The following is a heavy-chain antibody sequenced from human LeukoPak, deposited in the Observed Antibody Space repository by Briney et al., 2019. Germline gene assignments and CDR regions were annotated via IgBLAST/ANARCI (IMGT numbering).Heavy chain of an antibody. CDR3: AREYYGSGSYPGKDY. Sequence: PSQTLSLTCTVSGGSISSGDYYWSWIRQPPGKGLEWIGYIYYSGSTYYNPSLKSRVTISVDTSKNQFSLKLSSVTAADTAVYYCAREYYGSGSYPGKDYWGQGTLVTVSS. D-gene: IGHD3-10*01. J-gene: IGHJ4*02. CDR2: IYYSGST. V-gene: IGHV4-30-4*08. CDR1: GGSISSGDYY.